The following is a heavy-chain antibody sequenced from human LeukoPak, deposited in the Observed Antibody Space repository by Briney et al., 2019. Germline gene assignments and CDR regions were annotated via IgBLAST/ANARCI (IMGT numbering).Heavy chain of an antibody. Sequence: AGGSLRLSCAASGFTFSSYAMHWVRQAPDKGLEWVAVISYDGSNKYYADSVKGRFTISRDNSKNTLYLQMNSLRAEDTAAYYCVRGSLASGVVVYYYYYLDVWGKGTTVTVSS. CDR2: ISYDGSNK. V-gene: IGHV3-30-3*01. J-gene: IGHJ6*03. CDR3: VRGSLASGVVVYYYYYLDV. D-gene: IGHD3-3*01. CDR1: GFTFSSYA.